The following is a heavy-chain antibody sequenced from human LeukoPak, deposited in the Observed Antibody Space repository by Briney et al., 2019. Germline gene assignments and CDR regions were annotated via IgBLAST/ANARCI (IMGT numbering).Heavy chain of an antibody. CDR3: ARDYPYYYGSGSFGSGMDV. J-gene: IGHJ6*02. CDR1: GYTFTSYG. Sequence: GASVKVSCKASGYTFTSYGISWVRQAPGQGLEWMGWISAYNGNTNYAQKLQGRVTMTTDTPTSTAYMELRSLRSDDTAVYYCARDYPYYYGSGSFGSGMDVWGQRTTVTVSS. CDR2: ISAYNGNT. V-gene: IGHV1-18*01. D-gene: IGHD3-10*01.